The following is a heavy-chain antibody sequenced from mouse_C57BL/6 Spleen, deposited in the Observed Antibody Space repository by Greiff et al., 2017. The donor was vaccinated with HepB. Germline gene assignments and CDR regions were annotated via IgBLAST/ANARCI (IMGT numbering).Heavy chain of an antibody. CDR3: ARRGLRDWFAY. D-gene: IGHD1-3*01. CDR1: GYTFTDYN. V-gene: IGHV1-18*01. Sequence: EVQLQQSGPELVKPGASVKIPCKASGYTFTDYNMDWVKQSHGKSLEWIGDINPNNGCTIYNQKFKGKATLTVDKSSSTAYMELRSLTSEDTAVYYCARRGLRDWFAYWGQGTLVTVSA. CDR2: INPNNGCT. J-gene: IGHJ3*01.